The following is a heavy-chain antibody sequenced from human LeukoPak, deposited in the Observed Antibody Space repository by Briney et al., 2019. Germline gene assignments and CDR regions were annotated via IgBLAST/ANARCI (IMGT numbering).Heavy chain of an antibody. CDR2: IWYDGSNK. CDR3: ARDQTSRLLWFGELLSDAFDI. CDR1: GFTFSSYG. D-gene: IGHD3-10*01. V-gene: IGHV3-33*01. Sequence: GGSLRLSCAASGFTFSSYGMHWVRQAPGKGLEWVAVIWYDGSNKYYADSVKGRFTISRDNSKNTLYLQMNSLRAEDTAVYYCARDQTSRLLWFGELLSDAFDIWGQGTMVTVSS. J-gene: IGHJ3*02.